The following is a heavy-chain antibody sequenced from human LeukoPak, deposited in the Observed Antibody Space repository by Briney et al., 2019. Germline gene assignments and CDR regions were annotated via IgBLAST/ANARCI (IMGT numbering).Heavy chain of an antibody. CDR3: ARVDRATVSVAYAFDI. D-gene: IGHD5-24*01. CDR1: GFTFSSYS. V-gene: IGHV3-48*04. Sequence: GGSLRLSCAASGFTFSSYSMNWVRQAPGKGLEWVSYISSSGSTIYYADSVKGRFTISRDNAKNSLYLQMNSLRAEDTAVYYCARVDRATVSVAYAFDIWGQGTMVTVSS. CDR2: ISSSGSTI. J-gene: IGHJ3*02.